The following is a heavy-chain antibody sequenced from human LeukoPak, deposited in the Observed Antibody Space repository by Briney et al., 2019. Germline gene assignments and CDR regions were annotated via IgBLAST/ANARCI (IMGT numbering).Heavy chain of an antibody. D-gene: IGHD3-10*01. Sequence: RTSETLSLTCTVSGYSISSGYYWGWIRQPPGKGLEWIGSIYYSGSTYYNPSLKSRVTISVDTSKNQFSLKLSSVTAADTAVYYCARGPLGELFNDAFDIWGQGTLVTVSS. CDR1: GYSISSGYY. V-gene: IGHV4-38-2*02. CDR2: IYYSGST. J-gene: IGHJ3*02. CDR3: ARGPLGELFNDAFDI.